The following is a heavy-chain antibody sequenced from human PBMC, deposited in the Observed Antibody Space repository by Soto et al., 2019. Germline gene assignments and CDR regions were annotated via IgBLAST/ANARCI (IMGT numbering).Heavy chain of an antibody. J-gene: IGHJ4*02. V-gene: IGHV3-7*01. D-gene: IGHD2-8*01. CDR3: ARSRNGEFDY. CDR1: GFTFSSYY. Sequence: EVQLVESGGDLVQPGESLRLSCAASGFTFSSYYMSWVRQASGKGLEWVANIKQDARDKFYVDSVKDRFTISRDNAQNVVFLQMKSLRVEDTAVYYCARSRNGEFDYWGQGTLVTVSS. CDR2: IKQDARDK.